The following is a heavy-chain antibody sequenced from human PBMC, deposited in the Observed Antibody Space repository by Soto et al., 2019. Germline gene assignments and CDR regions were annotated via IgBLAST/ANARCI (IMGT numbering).Heavy chain of an antibody. J-gene: IGHJ4*02. Sequence: SVKVSCKASGGTFSSYAISWVRQAPGQGLEWMGGIIPIFGTANYAQKFQGRVTITADESTSTAYMELSSLRSEDTAVYYCARSTTGTGSRYFDYWGQGTLVTVSS. CDR2: IIPIFGTA. CDR1: GGTFSSYA. V-gene: IGHV1-69*13. CDR3: ARSTTGTGSRYFDY. D-gene: IGHD1-1*01.